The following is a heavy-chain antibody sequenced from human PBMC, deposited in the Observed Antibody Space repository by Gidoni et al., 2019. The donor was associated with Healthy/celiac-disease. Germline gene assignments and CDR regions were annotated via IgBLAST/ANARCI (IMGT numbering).Heavy chain of an antibody. CDR2: ISHSGST. CDR1: GGSISSGSYY. D-gene: IGHD1-26*01. J-gene: IGHJ4*02. Sequence: QAQLQESGPGLLKLSQTQSLTCTVSGGSISSGSYYWSWFRQPAGKGLEWIGRISHSGSTNYNPSLKSRVTISVDTSKNQFSLKLSSVTAADTAVYYCARISTSGSYYFDYWGQGTLVTVSS. V-gene: IGHV4-61*02. CDR3: ARISTSGSYYFDY.